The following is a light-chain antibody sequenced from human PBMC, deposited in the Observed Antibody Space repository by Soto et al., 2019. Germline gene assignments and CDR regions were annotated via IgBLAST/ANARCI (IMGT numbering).Light chain of an antibody. CDR3: QQSYSTPRT. CDR1: QDISNH. V-gene: IGKV1-39*01. Sequence: DIQMTQSPSTLSPFIGDRVTITCQASQDISNHLNWYQQKPGKAPKLLIYAASSLQSGVPSRFSGSGSGTDFTLTISSLQPEDFATYYCQQSYSTPRTFGQGTRLEN. J-gene: IGKJ5*01. CDR2: AAS.